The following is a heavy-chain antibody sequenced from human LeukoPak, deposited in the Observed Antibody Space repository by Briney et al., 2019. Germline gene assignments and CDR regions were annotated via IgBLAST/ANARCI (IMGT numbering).Heavy chain of an antibody. V-gene: IGHV4-61*02. Sequence: PSQTLSLTCTVSGGSVSSGRYYWSWIRQPVGKGLEWIGRIYTRGNTNYNPSLKSRVSISVDTSKNQFSLNLTSVTAADTAMYYCATDGMVRGPDAWFDSWGQGTLVTVS. D-gene: IGHD3-10*01. CDR3: ATDGMVRGPDAWFDS. J-gene: IGHJ5*01. CDR1: GGSVSSGRYY. CDR2: IYTRGNT.